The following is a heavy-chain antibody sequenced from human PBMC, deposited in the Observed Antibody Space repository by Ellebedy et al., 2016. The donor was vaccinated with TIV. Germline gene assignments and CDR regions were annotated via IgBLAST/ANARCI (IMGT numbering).Heavy chain of an antibody. CDR3: ASDGSYGDYRSPTHAFVM. V-gene: IGHV3-7*01. J-gene: IGHJ3*02. CDR2: INQGGSVK. Sequence: GESLKISCAASGFSFSSYWMSWVRQAPGKGLEWVANINQGGSVKYYVDSVKGRFTISRDNAQTSLYLQMNSLGADDTAMYYCASDGSYGDYRSPTHAFVMWGQGTMVSVSS. CDR1: GFSFSSYW. D-gene: IGHD4-17*01.